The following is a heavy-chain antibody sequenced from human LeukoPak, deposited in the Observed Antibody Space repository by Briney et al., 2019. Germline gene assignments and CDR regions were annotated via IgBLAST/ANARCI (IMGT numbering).Heavy chain of an antibody. CDR3: ARDGTYYDFWSGYPTANWFDP. CDR1: GYTFTGYY. CDR2: INPNSGGT. J-gene: IGHJ5*02. V-gene: IGHV1-2*02. D-gene: IGHD3-3*01. Sequence: GASVKVSCKASGYTFTGYYMHWVRQAPGQGLEWMGWINPNSGGTNYAQKFQGRVTMTRDTSISTAYMELSRLRSDDTAVYYCARDGTYYDFWSGYPTANWFDPWGQGTLVTVSS.